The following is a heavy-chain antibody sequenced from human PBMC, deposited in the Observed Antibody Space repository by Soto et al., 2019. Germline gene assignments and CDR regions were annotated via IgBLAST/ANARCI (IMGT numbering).Heavy chain of an antibody. J-gene: IGHJ4*02. D-gene: IGHD3-16*01. CDR3: MTAPGLNVLF. CDR1: GFTFIDAW. CDR2: LKSETDGGTA. Sequence: EVQLVESGGGLVKPGGSLRLSCVGSGFTFIDAWMSWVRQAPGKGLEWVGRLKSETDGGTADYAAPVEGRFNISRDDSKNTLYLQMNSLKIEDTAVYYCMTAPGLNVLFWGQGALVTVSS. V-gene: IGHV3-15*01.